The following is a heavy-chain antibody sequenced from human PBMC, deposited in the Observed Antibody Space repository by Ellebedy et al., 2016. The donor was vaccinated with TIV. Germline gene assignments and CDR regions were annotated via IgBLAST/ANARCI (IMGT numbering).Heavy chain of an antibody. J-gene: IGHJ5*02. CDR1: GYTFSNYE. Sequence: ASVKVSXXASGYTFSNYEINWVRQAPGQGLEWVGWVKPDSGNTVYAEKFQGRVTMTGNTSIRTAYMELSSLRSEDTAVYYCAREGAAFGLLNWFDPWGQGTLVTVSS. V-gene: IGHV1-8*01. D-gene: IGHD6-13*01. CDR3: AREGAAFGLLNWFDP. CDR2: VKPDSGNT.